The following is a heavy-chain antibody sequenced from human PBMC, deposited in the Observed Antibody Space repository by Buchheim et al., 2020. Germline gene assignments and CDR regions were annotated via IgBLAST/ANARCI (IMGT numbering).Heavy chain of an antibody. V-gene: IGHV3-23*01. CDR1: GFTFSSYA. CDR3: ARDDAISGGYLDY. D-gene: IGHD6-19*01. J-gene: IGHJ4*02. Sequence: EVQLLESGGGLVQPGGSLRLSCAASGFTFSSYALSWVRQAPGKGLEWVSRSNGGGNTYYADSVKGRFTVFRDTTRNTLVLQMHSLRGEDTALYYCARDDAISGGYLDYWGQGT. CDR2: SNGGGNT.